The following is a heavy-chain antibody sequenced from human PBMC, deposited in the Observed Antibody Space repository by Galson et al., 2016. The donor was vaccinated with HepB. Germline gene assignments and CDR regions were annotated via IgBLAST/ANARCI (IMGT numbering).Heavy chain of an antibody. CDR1: GYTFTNYW. CDR3: ARTFCANNICYWYFEY. D-gene: IGHD2-8*01. J-gene: IGHJ4*02. CDR2: IYPGDSDT. Sequence: QSGAEVKKPGESVKISCKGSGYTFTNYWIGWVRQMPGKGLEYMGIIYPGDSDTRYSPSFQGQVTISADKSISTAYLRWSGLKASDTAMYYFARTFCANNICYWYFEYWDQGPLVTDSS. V-gene: IGHV5-51*01.